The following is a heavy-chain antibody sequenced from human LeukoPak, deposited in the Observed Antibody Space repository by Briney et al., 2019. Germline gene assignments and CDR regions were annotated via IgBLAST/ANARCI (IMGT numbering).Heavy chain of an antibody. D-gene: IGHD2-2*01. Sequence: PGESLRLSCSGSGFKLEDFGMNWVRQAPGKGLEWVAGIGWDGGGTSYADSVRGRFSISRDNAKRSAYLQMKTLRAGDTALYYCARDRSATWYALDDWGQGTLVTVS. J-gene: IGHJ4*02. CDR1: GFKLEDFG. CDR3: ARDRSATWYALDD. CDR2: IGWDGGGT. V-gene: IGHV3-20*04.